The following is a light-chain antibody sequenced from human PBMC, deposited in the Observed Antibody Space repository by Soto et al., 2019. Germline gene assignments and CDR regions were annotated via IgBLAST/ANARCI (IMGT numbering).Light chain of an antibody. CDR1: QSVSSY. V-gene: IGKV3-11*01. CDR3: QQRSNWPLFS. CDR2: EAS. Sequence: EIVLTQSPATLSLSPGERATLSCRASQSVSSYLAWYQQKPGQAPRLLIYEASNRATGIPARFSGSGSGTDFTLTISSLEPEDFAFYYCQQRSNWPLFSFGPGTKVDIK. J-gene: IGKJ3*01.